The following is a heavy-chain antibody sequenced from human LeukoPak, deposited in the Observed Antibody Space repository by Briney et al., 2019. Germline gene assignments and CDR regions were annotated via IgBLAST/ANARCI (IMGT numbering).Heavy chain of an antibody. CDR2: INSNSGDT. V-gene: IGHV1-2*02. D-gene: IGHD3-22*01. CDR1: GYTFTRYY. J-gene: IGHJ4*02. CDR3: ARDLGNYYDSNGYYYFDY. Sequence: EASVKVSCKSSGYTFTRYYMHWVRQAPGQGLEWMGWINSNSGDTHYAQKFQGRVTMTRDTSISTAYMEVSRLRSDDTAVYYCARDLGNYYDSNGYYYFDYWGQGTLVTVSS.